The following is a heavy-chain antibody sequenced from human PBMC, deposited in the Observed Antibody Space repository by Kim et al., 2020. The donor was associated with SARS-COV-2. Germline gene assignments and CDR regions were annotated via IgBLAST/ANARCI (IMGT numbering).Heavy chain of an antibody. J-gene: IGHJ6*02. CDR1: GGSFSGYY. V-gene: IGHV4-34*01. CDR2: INHSGST. CDR3: ARVAHIFTMVRGGYGMDV. Sequence: SETLSLTCAVYGGSFSGYYWSWIRQPPGKGLEWIGEINHSGSTNYNPSLKSRVTISVDTSKNQFSLKLSSVTAADTAVYYCARVAHIFTMVRGGYGMDVWGQGTTVTVSS. D-gene: IGHD3-10*01.